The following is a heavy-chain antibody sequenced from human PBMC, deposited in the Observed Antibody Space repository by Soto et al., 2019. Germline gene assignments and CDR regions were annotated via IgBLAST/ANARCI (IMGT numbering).Heavy chain of an antibody. CDR3: ARLEGLATISYYFDF. J-gene: IGHJ4*02. CDR2: IYYSGST. Sequence: SETLSLTCTVSGGSLSSSSYYWGWIRQPPGKGLEWIGSIYYSGSTYYNPSLKTRVTISVDTSRSQFSLKLNSVTAADSAVYFCARLEGLATISYYFDFWGPGALVTVSS. D-gene: IGHD3-9*01. V-gene: IGHV4-39*01. CDR1: GGSLSSSSYY.